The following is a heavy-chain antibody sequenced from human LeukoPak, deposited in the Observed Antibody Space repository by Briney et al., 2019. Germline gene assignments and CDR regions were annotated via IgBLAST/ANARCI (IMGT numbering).Heavy chain of an antibody. CDR2: INHSGST. J-gene: IGHJ4*02. V-gene: IGHV4-34*01. CDR3: ARISVDTAMVIDY. D-gene: IGHD5-18*01. Sequence: PSETLSLTCAVYGGSFSGYYWSWIRQPPGKGLEWIGEINHSGSTNYNPSLKSRVTISVDTSKNQFSLKLSSVTAADTAVYYCARISVDTAMVIDYWGQGTLVTVSS. CDR1: GGSFSGYY.